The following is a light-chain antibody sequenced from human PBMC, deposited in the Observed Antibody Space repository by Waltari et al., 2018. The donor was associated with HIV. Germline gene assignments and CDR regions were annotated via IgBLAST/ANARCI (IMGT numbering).Light chain of an antibody. V-gene: IGLV1-47*01. CDR1: RSNIGSNY. CDR3: ASWDDNLSGWV. J-gene: IGLJ3*02. CDR2: RGD. Sequence: QSVLTQPPSASGTPGQSVSISCSGSRSNIGSNYVYWYPHLPGTTPKGVLYRGDPRPSGVPDRFSGSNSGTSGSLAISGLRSEDEAHYYCASWDDNLSGWVFGGGTKLTVL.